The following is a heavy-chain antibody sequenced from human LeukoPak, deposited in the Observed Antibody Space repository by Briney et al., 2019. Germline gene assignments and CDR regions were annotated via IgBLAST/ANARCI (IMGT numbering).Heavy chain of an antibody. D-gene: IGHD3-16*01. CDR1: GFTFSSYG. V-gene: IGHV3-30*02. J-gene: IGHJ3*02. CDR3: ARESHHPFGDFWADAFDI. Sequence: PGGSLRLSCAASGFTFSSYGMHWVRQAPGKGLEWVAFIRYDGSNKYYADSVKGRFTISRDNSKNTLYLQMNSLRAEDTAVYYCARESHHPFGDFWADAFDIWGQGTMVTVSS. CDR2: IRYDGSNK.